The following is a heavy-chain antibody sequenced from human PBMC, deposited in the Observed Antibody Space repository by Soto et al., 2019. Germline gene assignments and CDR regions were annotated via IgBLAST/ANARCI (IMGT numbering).Heavy chain of an antibody. CDR2: ISTSSSFI. Sequence: GGSRRLSCEGSGFTFRSHSMNWVRQAPGRGLEWVASISTSSSFIYYGDSVRGRFIISRDNAKNSLDLQMDSLRVEDTAVYYCARENKDVNKSTSISSGFHGMDVWGQGITVTVSS. CDR1: GFTFRSHS. V-gene: IGHV3-21*01. J-gene: IGHJ6*02. D-gene: IGHD2-2*01. CDR3: ARENKDVNKSTSISSGFHGMDV.